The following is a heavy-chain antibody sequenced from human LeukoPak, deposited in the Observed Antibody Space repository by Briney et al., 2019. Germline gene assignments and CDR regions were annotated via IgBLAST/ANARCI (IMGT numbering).Heavy chain of an antibody. J-gene: IGHJ6*03. D-gene: IGHD6-6*01. Sequence: QPGGSLRLSCAASGFTFSDYYMSWIRQAPGKGLEWVANIKQDGSEKYYVDSVKGRFTISRDNAKNSLYLQMNSLRAEDTAVYYCARDRVAARQWGYYYYMDVWGKGTTVTVSS. V-gene: IGHV3-7*01. CDR1: GFTFSDYY. CDR2: IKQDGSEK. CDR3: ARDRVAARQWGYYYYMDV.